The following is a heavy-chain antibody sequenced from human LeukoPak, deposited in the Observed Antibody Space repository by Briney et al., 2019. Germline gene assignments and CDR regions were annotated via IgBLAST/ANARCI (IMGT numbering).Heavy chain of an antibody. V-gene: IGHV4-61*05. CDR1: GGSISSSSYY. D-gene: IGHD3-9*01. CDR3: ARHGKRLRYFDDAFDI. J-gene: IGHJ3*02. CDR2: IYYSGST. Sequence: TSETLSLTCTVSGGSISSSSYYWSWIRQPPGKGLEWIGYIYYSGSTNYNPSLKSRVTISVDTSKNQFSLKLSSVTAADTAVYYCARHGKRLRYFDDAFDIWGQGTMVTVSS.